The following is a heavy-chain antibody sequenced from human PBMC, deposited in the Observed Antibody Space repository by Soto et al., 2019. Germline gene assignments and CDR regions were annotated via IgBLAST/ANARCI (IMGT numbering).Heavy chain of an antibody. J-gene: IGHJ5*02. V-gene: IGHV4-59*01. CDR2: IYYSGST. D-gene: IGHD2-2*01. CDR3: AREGFYCSSTSCYGGRNWFDP. CDR1: GGSISSYY. Sequence: QVQLQESGPGLVKPSETLSLTCTVSGGSISSYYWSWIRQPPGKGLEWIGYIYYSGSTNYNPSLKSRVTIPVDTSKNQFSLKLSSVTAADTAVYYCAREGFYCSSTSCYGGRNWFDPWGQGTLVTVSS.